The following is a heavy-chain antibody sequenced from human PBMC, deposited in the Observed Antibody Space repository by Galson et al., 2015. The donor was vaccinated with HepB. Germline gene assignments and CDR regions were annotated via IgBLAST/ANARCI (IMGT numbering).Heavy chain of an antibody. CDR3: ARENCGGDCQSGVNGFDI. CDR1: GGTFGTYA. V-gene: IGHV1-69*13. D-gene: IGHD2-21*02. Sequence: SVKASCKVSGGTFGTYAINWVRQAPGQGLEWMGRIVPIFGPEDYAQSFQGRVTITEDASTSTVYMELSSLTSDDTALYYCARENCGGDCQSGVNGFDIWGQGTAVTISS. J-gene: IGHJ3*02. CDR2: IVPIFGPE.